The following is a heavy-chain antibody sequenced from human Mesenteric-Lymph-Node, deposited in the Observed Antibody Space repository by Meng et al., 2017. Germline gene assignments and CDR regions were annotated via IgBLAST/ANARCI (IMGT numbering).Heavy chain of an antibody. Sequence: QVKLQHSGPGLVKPSPTPSLPCAISGDSVSSNSAAWTWIRQSPSRGLEWLGRTYYRSKYYNDYALSVKSRITINPDTSKNQFSLQLNSVTPEDTAIYYCARDWGDVRGGFDFWGQGTLVTVSS. CDR3: ARDWGDVRGGFDF. CDR1: GDSVSSNSAA. D-gene: IGHD3-10*02. CDR2: TYYRSKYYN. V-gene: IGHV6-1*01. J-gene: IGHJ4*02.